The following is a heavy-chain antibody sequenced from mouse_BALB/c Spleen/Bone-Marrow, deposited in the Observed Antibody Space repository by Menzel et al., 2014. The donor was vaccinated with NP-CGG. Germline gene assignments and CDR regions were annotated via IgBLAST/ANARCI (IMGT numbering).Heavy chain of an antibody. V-gene: IGHV14-4*02. CDR3: NAEHGNYHYFDY. CDR2: IDPGNGDT. D-gene: IGHD6-1*01. CDR1: GFNIKDYY. Sequence: EVQLQQSGAELVRSGASVKLSCTASGFNIKDYYMHWVKQRPEQGLEWIGWIDPGNGDTEYAPKFQGKATMTADKSSNTAYRQLSSLTSEDTAVYYCNAEHGNYHYFDYWGQGTTLTVSS. J-gene: IGHJ2*01.